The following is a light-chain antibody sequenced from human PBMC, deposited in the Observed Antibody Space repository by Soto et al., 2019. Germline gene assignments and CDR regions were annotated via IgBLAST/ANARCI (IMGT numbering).Light chain of an antibody. V-gene: IGKV3-15*01. CDR1: QSIRSN. Sequence: EIVMTQSPATLSVSPVERATLSCRASQSIRSNLAWYQQKPGQAPRLLISGASTRATGIPVRFSGSGSGTEFTLTISSRQSEDFAVYYCQQRSNWPPRLTFGGGTKVDIK. J-gene: IGKJ4*01. CDR3: QQRSNWPPRLT. CDR2: GAS.